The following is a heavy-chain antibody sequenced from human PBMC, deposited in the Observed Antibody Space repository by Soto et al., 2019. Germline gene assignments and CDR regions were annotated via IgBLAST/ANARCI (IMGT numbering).Heavy chain of an antibody. V-gene: IGHV4-31*03. CDR2: IYYSGST. D-gene: IGHD4-17*01. CDR1: GGSISSGGYY. Sequence: QVQLQESGPGLVKPSQTLSLTCTVSGGSISSGGYYWSWIRQHPGKGLEWFGYIYYSGSTYYNPSLKRRVTISVDTSKNQFSLKLSSVTAADTAVYYCATNIGTDYGDFYWYFDLWGRGTLVTVSS. J-gene: IGHJ2*01. CDR3: ATNIGTDYGDFYWYFDL.